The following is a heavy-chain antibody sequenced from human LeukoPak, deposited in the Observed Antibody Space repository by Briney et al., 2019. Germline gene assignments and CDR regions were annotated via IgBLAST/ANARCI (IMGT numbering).Heavy chain of an antibody. CDR3: ARVSNGDYAY. CDR1: GFTFSNAW. V-gene: IGHV4-34*01. J-gene: IGHJ4*02. D-gene: IGHD4-17*01. Sequence: GSLRLSCAASGFTFSNAWMSWVRQPPGKGLEWIGEINHSGSTNYNPSLKSRVTISVDTSKNQFSLKLSSVTVADTAVYYCARVSNGDYAYWGQGTLVTVSS. CDR2: INHSGST.